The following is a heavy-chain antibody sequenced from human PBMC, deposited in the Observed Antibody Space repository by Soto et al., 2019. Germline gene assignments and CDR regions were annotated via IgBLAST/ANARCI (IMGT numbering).Heavy chain of an antibody. V-gene: IGHV4-39*01. D-gene: IGHD2-21*02. CDR1: GGSISSSSYY. CDR2: IYYSGST. CDR3: ARPYYCGGDCYSLSWFDP. J-gene: IGHJ5*02. Sequence: SETXSLTCTVSGGSISSSSYYWGWIRQPPGKGLEWIGSIYYSGSTYYNPSLKSRVTISVDTSKNQFSLKLSSVTAADTAVYYCARPYYCGGDCYSLSWFDPWGQGTLVTVSS.